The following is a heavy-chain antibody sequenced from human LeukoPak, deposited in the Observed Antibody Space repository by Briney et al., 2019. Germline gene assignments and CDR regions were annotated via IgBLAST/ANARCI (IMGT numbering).Heavy chain of an antibody. J-gene: IGHJ3*02. D-gene: IGHD3-10*01. Sequence: ETLSLTCTVSLDSTTSNFWSWVRQAPGKGLEWVANIKQDGSEKYYVDSVKGRFTISRDNAKNSVYLQVNSLRAEDTAVYYCAGGAGINGLAFDIWGQGTMVTVSS. CDR3: AGGAGINGLAFDI. V-gene: IGHV3-7*05. CDR2: IKQDGSEK. CDR1: LDSTTSNFW.